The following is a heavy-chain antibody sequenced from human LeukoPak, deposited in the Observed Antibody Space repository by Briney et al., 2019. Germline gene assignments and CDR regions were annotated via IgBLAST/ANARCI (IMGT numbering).Heavy chain of an antibody. CDR3: AREIFLGYYYMDV. CDR1: GGSISSYY. D-gene: IGHD3-3*01. CDR2: IYYSGST. V-gene: IGHV4-59*12. J-gene: IGHJ6*03. Sequence: SETLSLTCTVSGGSISSYYWSWIRQPPGKGLEWIGYIYYSGSTNYNPSLKSRVTISVDTSKNQFSLKLSSVTAADTAVYYCAREIFLGYYYMDVWGKGTTVTISS.